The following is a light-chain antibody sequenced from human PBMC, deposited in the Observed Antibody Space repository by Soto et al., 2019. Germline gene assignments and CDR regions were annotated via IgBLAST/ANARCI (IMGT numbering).Light chain of an antibody. CDR1: QNIVTTY. J-gene: IGKJ1*01. CDR2: HIS. CDR3: HQYGSVPWT. V-gene: IGKV3-20*01. Sequence: EIVLTQSPGTLSLSPGERVSLSCRASQNIVTTYFAWYQQKPGQANRLLLHHISTRATGIPDRFSGSGCGTDFRLIISRLEPEYSAVYYCHQYGSVPWTFGQGTRVEV.